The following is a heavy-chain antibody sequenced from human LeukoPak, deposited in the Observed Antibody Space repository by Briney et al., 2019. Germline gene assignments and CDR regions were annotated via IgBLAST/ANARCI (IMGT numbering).Heavy chain of an antibody. D-gene: IGHD2-2*01. Sequence: GGSLRLSCAASGFTFSSYWMSWVRQAPGKGLEWVSSMTRNGVMTGYADSVKGRFTISRDNAKNSLYLQMNSLRVEDTAFYYCARKGYCSSTTCYGIDYWGQGTLVTVSS. J-gene: IGHJ4*02. CDR1: GFTFSSYW. CDR3: ARKGYCSSTTCYGIDY. CDR2: MTRNGVMT. V-gene: IGHV3-20*04.